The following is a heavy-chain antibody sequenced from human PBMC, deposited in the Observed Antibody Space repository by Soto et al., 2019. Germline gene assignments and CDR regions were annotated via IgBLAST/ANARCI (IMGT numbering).Heavy chain of an antibody. CDR3: VRRYNNGYDY. CDR1: EFTFSTYH. CDR2: ISSNGDYT. V-gene: IGHV3-64D*08. D-gene: IGHD1-1*01. Sequence: GSLRLSCSASEFTFSTYHMHWVRQAPGRGLQYVSSISSNGDYTAYAEPVKGRFTISRDNSKNTLYLQMSSLKPEDTAVYFCVRRYNNGYDYWGQGTLVTVSS. J-gene: IGHJ4*02.